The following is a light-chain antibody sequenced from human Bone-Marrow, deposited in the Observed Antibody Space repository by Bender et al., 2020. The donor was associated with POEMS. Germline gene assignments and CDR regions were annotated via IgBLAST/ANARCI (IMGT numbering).Light chain of an antibody. CDR1: DIASKS. V-gene: IGLV3-21*03. CDR2: DDR. Sequence: SYVLTQPPSVSVAPGKTARITCGGNDIASKSVHWYQQKPGQAPLLVIYDDRDRPSWIPERFSGSNSGNTATLTISRVEAGDEADFYCQVWDTSSVVFGGGTKLTVL. CDR3: QVWDTSSVV. J-gene: IGLJ2*01.